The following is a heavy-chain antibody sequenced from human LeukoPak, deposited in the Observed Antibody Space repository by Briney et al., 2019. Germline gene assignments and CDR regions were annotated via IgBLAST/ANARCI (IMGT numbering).Heavy chain of an antibody. CDR1: GLTYRRDG. CDR2: IRSSSSTI. D-gene: IGHD2-21*01. CDR3: ARSYSFDY. V-gene: IGHV3-48*02. J-gene: IGHJ4*02. Sequence: VGSLTLSCADSGLTYRRDGKKWIRQAPGKQLEWVSYIRSSSSTIYHADSVKGRFTISRDNAKNSLYLQMNSLRDEDTAVYYCARSYSFDYWGQGTLVTVSS.